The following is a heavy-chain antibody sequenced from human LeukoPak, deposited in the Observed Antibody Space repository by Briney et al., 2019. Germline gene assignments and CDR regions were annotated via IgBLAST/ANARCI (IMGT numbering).Heavy chain of an antibody. CDR2: ISPSGGST. CDR1: GFXFSSHS. D-gene: IGHD6-19*01. V-gene: IGHV3-23*01. J-gene: IGHJ4*02. Sequence: GGSLRLSCAVSGFXFSSHSMTWVRQAPGKGRDWVSTISPSGGSTFYADSVKGRFAVSRDNSRNTLYLQMNTLRAEDTAVYYCSAQPEALAGGLHYWGQGALVTVSS. CDR3: SAQPEALAGGLHY.